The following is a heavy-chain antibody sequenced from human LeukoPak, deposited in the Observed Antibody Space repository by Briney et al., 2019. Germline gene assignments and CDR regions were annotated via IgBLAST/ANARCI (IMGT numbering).Heavy chain of an antibody. CDR1: GDSISSRSYY. V-gene: IGHV4-39*01. CDR2: IYYSGST. CDR3: ARLPGPGRPGYYAMDV. J-gene: IGHJ6*02. Sequence: SETLSLTCTVSGDSISSRSYYWGGLRQPPGEGLEWVGSIYYSGSTYYNPSLKGRVTMSVDTSKNQFSLKLTSVTAADTAVYYCARLPGPGRPGYYAMDVWGQGTTVTVSS. D-gene: IGHD1-1*01.